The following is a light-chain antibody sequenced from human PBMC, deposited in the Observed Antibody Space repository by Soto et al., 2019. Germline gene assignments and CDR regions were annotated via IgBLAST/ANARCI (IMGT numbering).Light chain of an antibody. CDR3: QVWESSGDPNYV. Sequence: SYVLTQPPSVSVAPGQTARITCGGNNIGSKSVHWYQQKPGQAPVLVVYDDRDRPSGIPERFSGSNSGNTATLTISRVEAGDEADYYCQVWESSGDPNYVFGTGTKLTVL. J-gene: IGLJ1*01. CDR2: DDR. CDR1: NIGSKS. V-gene: IGLV3-21*02.